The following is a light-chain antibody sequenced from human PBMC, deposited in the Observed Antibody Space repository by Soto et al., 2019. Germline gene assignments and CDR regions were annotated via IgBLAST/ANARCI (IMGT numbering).Light chain of an antibody. V-gene: IGKV1-39*01. CDR1: QSISNY. CDR3: QQSFSIPLT. CDR2: GAS. J-gene: IGKJ1*01. Sequence: DIQMTQSPSSLSASVGDRVTITCRASQSISNYLNWYQQRPGKAPNLLIYGASTLQSGVPSRFSGGGSGTDFTLTISGLQPEDFAIYYCQQSFSIPLTFGHGTKVEIK.